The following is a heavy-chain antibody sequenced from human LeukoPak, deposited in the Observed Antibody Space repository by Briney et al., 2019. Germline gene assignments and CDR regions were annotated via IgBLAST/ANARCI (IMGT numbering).Heavy chain of an antibody. V-gene: IGHV1-69*13. D-gene: IGHD3-3*01. Sequence: SVKVSCKASGGIFSSYAISWVRQAPGQGLEWMGGIIPIFGTANYAQKFQGRVTITADESTSTAYMELSSLRSEDTAVYYCARVVLRFLEWVCVDVWGKGTTVTVSS. CDR1: GGIFSSYA. CDR2: IIPIFGTA. J-gene: IGHJ6*04. CDR3: ARVVLRFLEWVCVDV.